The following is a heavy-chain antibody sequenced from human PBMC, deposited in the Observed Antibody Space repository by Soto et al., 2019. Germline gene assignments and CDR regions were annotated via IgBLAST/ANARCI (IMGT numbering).Heavy chain of an antibody. V-gene: IGHV3-21*01. CDR3: ASCSGGSCYSTYYYYYGMDV. Sequence: EVQLVESGGGLVKPGGSLRLSCAASGFTFSSYSMNWVRQAPGKGLEWVSSISSSSSYIYYADSVKGRFTISRDNAKNSLYLQMNSLRAEDTAVYYCASCSGGSCYSTYYYYYGMDVWGQGTTVTVSS. J-gene: IGHJ6*02. D-gene: IGHD2-15*01. CDR1: GFTFSSYS. CDR2: ISSSSSYI.